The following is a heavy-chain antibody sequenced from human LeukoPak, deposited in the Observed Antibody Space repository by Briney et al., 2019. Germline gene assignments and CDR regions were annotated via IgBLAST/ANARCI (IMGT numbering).Heavy chain of an antibody. CDR2: INPNSGGT. D-gene: IGHD6-6*01. V-gene: IGHV1-2*02. J-gene: IGHJ4*02. CDR1: GYTFTGYY. Sequence: GASVKVSGKASGYTFTGYYMHWVRQAPGQGLEWMGWINPNSGGTNYAQKFQGRVTVTRDTSISTAYMELSTLRSDDTAVYYCARGGEYSRSSSTYWGQGTLVTVSS. CDR3: ARGGEYSRSSSTY.